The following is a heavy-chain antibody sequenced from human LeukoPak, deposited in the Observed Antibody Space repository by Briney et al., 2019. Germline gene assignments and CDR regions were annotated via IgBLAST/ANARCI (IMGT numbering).Heavy chain of an antibody. Sequence: GRSLRLSCAASGFTFNSYSMHWVRQAPGKGLKWVAVISSHGSNKDYADSVKGRFTISRDNSENTLYLQMDSLTTEDTGVYYCAREQGQQWRRFDSWGQGSPVTVSS. CDR1: GFTFNSYS. D-gene: IGHD6-19*01. J-gene: IGHJ4*02. CDR3: AREQGQQWRRFDS. V-gene: IGHV3-30*04. CDR2: ISSHGSNK.